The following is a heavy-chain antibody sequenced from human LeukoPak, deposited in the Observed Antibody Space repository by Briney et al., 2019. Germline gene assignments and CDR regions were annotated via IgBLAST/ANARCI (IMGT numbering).Heavy chain of an antibody. J-gene: IGHJ4*02. CDR3: AKRGTSAAFRPLDY. V-gene: IGHV3-23*01. CDR1: GFSFSDYA. Sequence: GGSLRLSCAASGFSFSDYAMHWVRQAPGKGLEWVSGISGDGDYTYYTDSVKGRFTISRENSKNTLCLQMNSLTAEDTAVYYCAKRGTSAAFRPLDYWGQGTLVTVSS. D-gene: IGHD3-10*01. CDR2: ISGDGDYT.